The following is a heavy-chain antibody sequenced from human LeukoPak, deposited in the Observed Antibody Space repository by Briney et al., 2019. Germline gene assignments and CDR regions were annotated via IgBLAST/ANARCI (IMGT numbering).Heavy chain of an antibody. D-gene: IGHD5-24*01. Sequence: GGSLRLSCAASGFTFSSYGMHWVRQAPGKGLEWVAVISYDGSNKYYADSVKGRFTISRDNSKNTLYLQMNSLRAEDTAVYYCAKSPSRSAYGYYFDYWGQGTLVAVSS. CDR3: AKSPSRSAYGYYFDY. V-gene: IGHV3-30*18. CDR2: ISYDGSNK. J-gene: IGHJ4*02. CDR1: GFTFSSYG.